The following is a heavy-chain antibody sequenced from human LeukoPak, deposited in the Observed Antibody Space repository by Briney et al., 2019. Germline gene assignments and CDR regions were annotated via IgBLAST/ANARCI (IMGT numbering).Heavy chain of an antibody. CDR2: ISSSSSYI. CDR1: GFTFSSYA. J-gene: IGHJ4*02. V-gene: IGHV3-21*01. Sequence: PGGSLRLSCAASGFTFSSYAMSWVRQAPGKGLEWVSSISSSSSYIYYADSVKGRFTISRDNAKNSLYLQMNSLRVEDTAVYYCARSPLDYDWGQGTLVTVSS. CDR3: ARSPLDYD. D-gene: IGHD4-17*01.